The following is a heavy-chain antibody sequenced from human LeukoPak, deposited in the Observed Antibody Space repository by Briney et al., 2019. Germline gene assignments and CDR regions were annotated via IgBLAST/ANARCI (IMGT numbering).Heavy chain of an antibody. J-gene: IGHJ5*02. D-gene: IGHD4-17*01. V-gene: IGHV1-2*02. CDR3: ANNYGASGFDP. CDR1: GYTFINYA. CDR2: INPNSGGT. Sequence: ASVKVSCKASGYTFINYAMNWVRQAPGQGLEWMGWINPNSGGTNYAQKFQGRFTMTRDTSISTAYMELSRLRSDDTAVYYCANNYGASGFDPWGQGTLVTVSS.